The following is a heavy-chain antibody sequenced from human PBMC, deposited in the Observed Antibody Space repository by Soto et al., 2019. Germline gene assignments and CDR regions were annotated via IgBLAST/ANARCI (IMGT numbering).Heavy chain of an antibody. J-gene: IGHJ6*02. CDR2: ISGSGGST. Sequence: EVQLLESGGGLVQPGGSLRLSCAASGFTFSSYAMSWVRQAPGKGLEWVSAISGSGGSTYYADSVKGRFTISRDNSKNTLYLQMNSLRAEDTAVYYCAKTLHGGPGVGYYYYGMDVWGQGTTVTVSS. D-gene: IGHD3-10*01. V-gene: IGHV3-23*01. CDR3: AKTLHGGPGVGYYYYGMDV. CDR1: GFTFSSYA.